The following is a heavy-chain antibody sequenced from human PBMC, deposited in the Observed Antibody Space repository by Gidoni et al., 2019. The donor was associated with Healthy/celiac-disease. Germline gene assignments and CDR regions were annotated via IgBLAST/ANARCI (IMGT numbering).Heavy chain of an antibody. D-gene: IGHD4-4*01. J-gene: IGHJ3*02. CDR1: GGSISSGDYY. CDR2: IYYSGST. Sequence: QVQLQESGPGLVKPSQTLSLTCTVSGGSISSGDYYWSWIRQPPGKGLEWIGYIYYSGSTYYNPSLKSRVTISVDTSKNQFSLKLSSVTAADTAVYYCARDGPLTYRRAETDAFDIWGQGTMVTVSS. CDR3: ARDGPLTYRRAETDAFDI. V-gene: IGHV4-30-4*01.